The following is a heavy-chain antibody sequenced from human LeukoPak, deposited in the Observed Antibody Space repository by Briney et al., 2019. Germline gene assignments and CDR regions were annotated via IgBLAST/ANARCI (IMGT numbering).Heavy chain of an antibody. CDR1: GYTFTSYG. V-gene: IGHV1-18*01. Sequence: ASVKVSCKASGYTFTSYGISWVRQAPGQGLEWMGWISAYNGNTNYAQKLQGRVTMTTDTSTSTAYMELRGLRSDDTAVYYCARVRDDILTGYYNAYYFDYWGQGTLVTVSS. CDR2: ISAYNGNT. CDR3: ARVRDDILTGYYNAYYFDY. J-gene: IGHJ4*02. D-gene: IGHD3-9*01.